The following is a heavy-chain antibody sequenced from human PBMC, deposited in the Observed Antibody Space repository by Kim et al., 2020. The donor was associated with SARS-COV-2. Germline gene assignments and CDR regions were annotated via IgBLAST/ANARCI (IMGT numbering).Heavy chain of an antibody. V-gene: IGHV3-15*01. CDR2: IKSQSDGGTA. CDR1: GIPFSNAW. CDR3: TTVSMR. Sequence: GGSLRLSCVVSGIPFSNAWFNWVRQSPGKGLEWVGRIKSQSDGGTADLAAPVKGRFAISRDDSKNTLYLLMNSLRTDDSAMYYCTTVSMRWGQGTLVTVS. D-gene: IGHD2-2*01. J-gene: IGHJ4*02.